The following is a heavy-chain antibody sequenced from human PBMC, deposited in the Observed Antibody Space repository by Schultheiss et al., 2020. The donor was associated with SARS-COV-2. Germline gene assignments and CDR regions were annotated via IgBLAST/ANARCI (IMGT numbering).Heavy chain of an antibody. Sequence: SQTLSLTCTVSGGSISSGGYYWSWIRQHPGKGLEWIGRIYTSGSTNYNPSLQSRLTMSIDTSKNQFSLKLSSVTAADTAVYYCARESFDYGDLDSWGQGTLVTVSS. D-gene: IGHD4-17*01. CDR1: GGSISSGGYY. CDR2: IYTSGST. V-gene: IGHV4-61*02. J-gene: IGHJ4*02. CDR3: ARESFDYGDLDS.